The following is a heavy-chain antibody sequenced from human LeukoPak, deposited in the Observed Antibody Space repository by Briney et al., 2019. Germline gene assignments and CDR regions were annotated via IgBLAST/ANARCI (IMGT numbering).Heavy chain of an antibody. CDR1: GFTFGSYA. CDR2: ISGSGGST. V-gene: IGHV3-23*01. CDR3: AKDFNS. D-gene: IGHD4-23*01. Sequence: GGSLRLSSVVSGFTFGSYAMSWVRQAPGKGLEWVSGISGSGGSTYYADSVKGRFTVSRDDSKNTLFLQMRSLRVEDTAVYYCAKDFNSWGQGTLVTVSS. J-gene: IGHJ4*02.